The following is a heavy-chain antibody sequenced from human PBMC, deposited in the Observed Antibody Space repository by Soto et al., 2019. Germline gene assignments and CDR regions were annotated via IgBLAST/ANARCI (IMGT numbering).Heavy chain of an antibody. Sequence: QLQLQESGPGLVKPSETLSLTCTVSGCSISSSSYYWGWIRQPPGKGLEWIGSIYYSGSTYYNPSLRSRVTISVDTSKNQFSLKLSSVTAADTAVYYCARQEEGYPCRYYFDYWGQGTLVTVSA. CDR1: GCSISSSSYY. V-gene: IGHV4-39*01. CDR2: IYYSGST. CDR3: ARQEEGYPCRYYFDY. J-gene: IGHJ4*02. D-gene: IGHD3-16*01.